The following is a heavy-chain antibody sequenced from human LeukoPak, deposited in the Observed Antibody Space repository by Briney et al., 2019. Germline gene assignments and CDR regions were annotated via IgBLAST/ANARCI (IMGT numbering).Heavy chain of an antibody. Sequence: SETLSLTCTVSGGSISSYYLSWIRQPPGKGLEWIGSIYYSGSTKYNPSLKSRVTISVDAAKNQFSLKLSSVPAADTAVYYCARHLPKWGWDYWGQGTLVTVSS. J-gene: IGHJ4*02. CDR1: GGSISSYY. CDR3: ARHLPKWGWDY. CDR2: IYYSGST. V-gene: IGHV4-59*08. D-gene: IGHD1-26*01.